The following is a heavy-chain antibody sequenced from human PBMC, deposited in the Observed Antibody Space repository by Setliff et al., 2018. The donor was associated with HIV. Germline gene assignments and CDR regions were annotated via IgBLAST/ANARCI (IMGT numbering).Heavy chain of an antibody. V-gene: IGHV1-2*02. CDR1: AYTFTDYF. D-gene: IGHD6-6*01. Sequence: ASVKVSCKTSAYTFTDYFVHWVRLAPGQGLEWMGWINPKTAATHYAQDFQGRVTMTSDTSTSTVYMELSRVRSDDTAVYYCARDLFGSWYSGSSGLAHWGQGTLVTVS. CDR3: ARDLFGSWYSGSSGLAH. CDR2: INPKTAAT. J-gene: IGHJ4*02.